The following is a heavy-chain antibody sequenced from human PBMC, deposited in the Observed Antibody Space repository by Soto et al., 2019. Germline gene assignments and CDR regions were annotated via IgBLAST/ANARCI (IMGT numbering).Heavy chain of an antibody. D-gene: IGHD3-9*01. CDR2: IKSKTDGGTA. CDR1: GFTFSNAW. V-gene: IGHV3-15*01. J-gene: IGHJ4*02. CDR3: ATEAAGYYDFFTGYYKMGYFDY. Sequence: GGYLRLSCAGSGFTFSNAWMSWVRQAPGKGLEWVGRIKSKTDGGTADHAAPVKGRFTISRDDSKKTLYLQMNSLKTEDTAVYYCATEAAGYYDFFTGYYKMGYFDYCGQGTLVTGFS.